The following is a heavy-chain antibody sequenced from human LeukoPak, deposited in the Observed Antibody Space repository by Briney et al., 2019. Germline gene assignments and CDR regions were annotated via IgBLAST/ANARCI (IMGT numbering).Heavy chain of an antibody. V-gene: IGHV1-18*01. CDR2: ISAYNGNT. J-gene: IGHJ4*02. D-gene: IGHD6-13*01. Sequence: ASVKVSCKASGYTFTSYGISWVRQAPGQRLEWMGWISAYNGNTNYAQKLQGRVTMTTDTSTSTAYMELRSLRSDDTAVYYCARDYGRYSSSWFDYWGQGTLVTVSS. CDR1: GYTFTSYG. CDR3: ARDYGRYSSSWFDY.